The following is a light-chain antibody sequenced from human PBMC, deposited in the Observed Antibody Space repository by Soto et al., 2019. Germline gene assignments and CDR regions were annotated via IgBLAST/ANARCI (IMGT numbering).Light chain of an antibody. V-gene: IGKV1-5*03. CDR2: QAS. CDR3: QQYITDSRT. J-gene: IGKJ2*02. CDR1: QSISTW. Sequence: DIQMTQSPSTLSTSVGDRVTITCRASQSISTWLAWYQHKPGKAPKLLIYQASSLEGGVPSRFSGSVSGTEFTLTISSLQPDDFATYYCQQYITDSRTFGQGTRVETK.